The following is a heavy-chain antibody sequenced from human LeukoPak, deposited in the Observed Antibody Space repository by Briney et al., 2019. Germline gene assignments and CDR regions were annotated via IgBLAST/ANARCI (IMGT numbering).Heavy chain of an antibody. CDR2: MNPNSGNT. J-gene: IGHJ3*02. CDR1: GYAFTSYD. Sequence: ASVHVSCKSSGYAFTSYDINWVRQATGQGLEWMGWMNPNSGNTGYPQKFQGRVTITRNTSISKAYMELSSLRSEDTAVYYCASCSTSCYLDAFDIWGQGTMVTVSS. D-gene: IGHD2-2*01. CDR3: ASCSTSCYLDAFDI. V-gene: IGHV1-8*03.